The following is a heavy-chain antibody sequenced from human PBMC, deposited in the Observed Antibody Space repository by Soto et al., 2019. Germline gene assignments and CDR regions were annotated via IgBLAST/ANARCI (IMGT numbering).Heavy chain of an antibody. D-gene: IGHD6-6*01. V-gene: IGHV4-31*03. Sequence: SEKRSLSCTVAGGSISSGGYYWSWIRQHPGKGLEWIGYIYYRGRTYYNPSLHRRGSIAGDTTENQVALKLTSGSAADTSGDKCAIFSCSRSSSSFDSWCRAPLLSVSS. CDR3: AIFSCSRSSSSFDS. CDR2: IYYRGRT. CDR1: GGSISSGGYY. J-gene: IGHJ5*01.